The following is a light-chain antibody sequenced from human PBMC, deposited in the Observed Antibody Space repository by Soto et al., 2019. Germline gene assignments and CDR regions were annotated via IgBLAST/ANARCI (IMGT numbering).Light chain of an antibody. CDR1: QSVRSY. CDR3: QQRSNWPPT. J-gene: IGKJ4*01. Sequence: EIVLTQSPATLSLVPGERATLSCRASQSVRSYLAWYQQKPGQAPRLLIYGASNRATGIPARFSGSGSGTDFTLTISSLEPEDFAVFYCQQRSNWPPTFGGGTKVEI. V-gene: IGKV3-11*01. CDR2: GAS.